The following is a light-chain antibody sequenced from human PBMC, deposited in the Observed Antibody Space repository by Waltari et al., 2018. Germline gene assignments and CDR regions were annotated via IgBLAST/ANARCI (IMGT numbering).Light chain of an antibody. Sequence: DIVMTQSPESLAVSLGERAPINCKTSRSVFYTSINKNYLAWYRQKPGQPPKLLIYWASTREHGVPDRISGSGSGTDFTLTISSLQAEDVAVYYCQQYYSIPITFGQGTRLEIK. CDR2: WAS. CDR1: RSVFYTSINKNY. V-gene: IGKV4-1*01. J-gene: IGKJ5*01. CDR3: QQYYSIPIT.